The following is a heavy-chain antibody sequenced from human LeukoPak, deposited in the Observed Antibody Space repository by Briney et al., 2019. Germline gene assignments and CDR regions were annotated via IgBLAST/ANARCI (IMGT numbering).Heavy chain of an antibody. D-gene: IGHD3-22*01. J-gene: IGHJ4*02. Sequence: GASVKVSCKASGYTFTGYYIHWVRQAPGQGLEWMGWINPNSGGRHYAQKFRGRVTLTRDTSINTAYMELSRLRSDDTAVYYCAKTYIYYYDSSGYHPFDYWGQGTLVTVSS. V-gene: IGHV1-2*02. CDR3: AKTYIYYYDSSGYHPFDY. CDR1: GYTFTGYY. CDR2: INPNSGGR.